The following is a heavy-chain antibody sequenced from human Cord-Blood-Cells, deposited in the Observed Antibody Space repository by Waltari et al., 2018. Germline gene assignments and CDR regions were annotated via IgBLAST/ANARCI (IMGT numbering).Heavy chain of an antibody. V-gene: IGHV4-34*01. J-gene: IGHJ4*02. CDR2: IKHSGST. D-gene: IGHD6-13*01. CDR1: GGSFSGYY. Sequence: QVQLQQWGAGLLKPSETLSLTCAVYGGSFSGYYWSWIRQPPGKGLEWIGEIKHSGSTNYNPSLKSRVTISVATSKNQFSLKLSAVTAADTAVYYCASARIAAAGTFDYWGQGTLVTVSS. CDR3: ASARIAAAGTFDY.